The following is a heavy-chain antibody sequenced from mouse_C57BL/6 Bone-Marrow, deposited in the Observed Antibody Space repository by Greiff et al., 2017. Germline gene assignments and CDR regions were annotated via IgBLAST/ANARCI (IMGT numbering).Heavy chain of an antibody. V-gene: IGHV1-5*01. CDR2: IYPGNSDT. CDR1: GYTFTSYW. J-gene: IGHJ4*01. CDR3: TRIPFYYYGSSYEEDAMDY. D-gene: IGHD1-1*01. Sequence: VQLQQSGTVLARPGASVKMSCKTSGYTFTSYWMHWVKQRPGQGLEWIGAIYPGNSDTSYNQKFKGKAKLTAVTSASTAYMELSSLTNEDSAVYYCTRIPFYYYGSSYEEDAMDYWGQGTSVTVSS.